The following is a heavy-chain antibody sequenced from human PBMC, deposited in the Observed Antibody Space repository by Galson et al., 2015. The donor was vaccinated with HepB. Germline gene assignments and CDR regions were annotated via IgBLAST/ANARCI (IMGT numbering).Heavy chain of an antibody. CDR1: GFKFSDYY. V-gene: IGHV3-11*01. J-gene: IGHJ6*02. D-gene: IGHD3-3*01. CDR2: ITNTGSVT. Sequence: SLRLSCAASGFKFSDYYMTWIRQAPGKGLEWVSYITNTGSVTYYADSVKGRFTVYRDNAKNSLYLQMNSLSPEDTAVYYCARNYYDFGGDHYCMDVWGQGTTVTVSS. CDR3: ARNYYDFGGDHYCMDV.